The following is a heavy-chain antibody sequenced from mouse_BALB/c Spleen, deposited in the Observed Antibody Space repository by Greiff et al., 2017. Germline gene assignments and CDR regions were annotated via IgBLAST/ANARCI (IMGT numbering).Heavy chain of an antibody. V-gene: IGHV1S137*01. Sequence: QVQLQQSGAELVRPGVSVKISCKGSGYTFTDYAMHWVKQSHAKSLEWIGVISTYYGDASYNQKFKGKATMTVDKSSSTAYMELARLTSEDSAIYYCARDYRYDGSAWFAYWGQGTLVTVSA. CDR3: ARDYRYDGSAWFAY. CDR1: GYTFTDYA. J-gene: IGHJ3*01. CDR2: ISTYYGDA. D-gene: IGHD2-14*01.